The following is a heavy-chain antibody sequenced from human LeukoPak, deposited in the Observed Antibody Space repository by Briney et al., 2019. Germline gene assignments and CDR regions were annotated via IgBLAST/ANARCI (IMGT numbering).Heavy chain of an antibody. CDR3: ARDANFDY. Sequence: ASVKVSCKASGGTFNNYAISWVRQAPGQGLEWMGIINPSGGSTSYAQKFQGRVTMTRDMSTSAVYMELSSLRSEDTAVYYCARDANFDYWGQGTLVTVSS. CDR1: GGTFNNYA. V-gene: IGHV1-46*02. J-gene: IGHJ4*02. CDR2: INPSGGST.